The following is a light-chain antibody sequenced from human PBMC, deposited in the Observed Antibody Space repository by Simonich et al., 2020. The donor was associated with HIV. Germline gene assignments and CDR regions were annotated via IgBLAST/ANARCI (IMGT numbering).Light chain of an antibody. CDR2: DAS. CDR3: QQYNNWPLT. Sequence: EIVMTQSPATLSVSPGDRATLSCRASQSVSSYLAWYQQKPGQAPRLLIYDASNRATGIPARFSGSGSGTDFTLTISSLEPEDFAVYYCQQYNNWPLTFGGGTKVGIK. CDR1: QSVSSY. J-gene: IGKJ4*01. V-gene: IGKV3-11*01.